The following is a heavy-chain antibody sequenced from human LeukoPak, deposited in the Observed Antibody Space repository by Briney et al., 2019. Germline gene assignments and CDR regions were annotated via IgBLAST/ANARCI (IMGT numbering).Heavy chain of an antibody. Sequence: GASVKVSCKASGYTFTSYDINWVRQATGQGLEWMGWMNPNSGNTGYAQKFQGRVTMTRNTSISTAYMELSSLRSEDTAVYYCARAAVYSSGWYYQFGYYYYYMDVWGKGTTVTISS. V-gene: IGHV1-8*01. CDR1: GYTFTSYD. J-gene: IGHJ6*03. D-gene: IGHD6-19*01. CDR2: MNPNSGNT. CDR3: ARAAVYSSGWYYQFGYYYYYMDV.